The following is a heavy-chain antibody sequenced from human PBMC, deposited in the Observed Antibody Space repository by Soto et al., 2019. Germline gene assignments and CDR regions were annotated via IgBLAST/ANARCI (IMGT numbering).Heavy chain of an antibody. CDR2: IYYSGST. V-gene: IGHV4-59*08. Sequence: SETLSLTCTVSGGSISSYYWSWIRQPPGKGLEWIGYIYYSGSTNYNPSLKSRVTISVDTSKNQFSLKLSSVTAADTAVYYCARQPRLGGAFDIWGQGTMVTVSS. CDR1: GGSISSYY. J-gene: IGHJ3*02. CDR3: ARQPRLGGAFDI. D-gene: IGHD2-15*01.